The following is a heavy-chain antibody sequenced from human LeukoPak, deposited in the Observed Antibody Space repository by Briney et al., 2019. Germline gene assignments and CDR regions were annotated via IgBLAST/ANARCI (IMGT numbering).Heavy chain of an antibody. V-gene: IGHV5-51*01. CDR2: IFPSDSDT. Sequence: GESLKISCKTSGYSFNSYWIGWVRQMPGKGLEWMGIIFPSDSDTRYSPSFQGQVTIPADRSITTAYLQWSSLRASDTAMYHCARRLKISQGGTTDYWGQGTLVTVSS. D-gene: IGHD1-1*01. J-gene: IGHJ4*02. CDR1: GYSFNSYW. CDR3: ARRLKISQGGTTDY.